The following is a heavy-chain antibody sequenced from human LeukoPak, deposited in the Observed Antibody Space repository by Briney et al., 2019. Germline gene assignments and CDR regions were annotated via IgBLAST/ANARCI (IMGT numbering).Heavy chain of an antibody. CDR3: ARGGTTGLRWRYNWFDP. CDR1: GGSISSSVSY. V-gene: IGHV4-39*07. J-gene: IGHJ5*02. CDR2: IVYSGST. D-gene: IGHD5-12*01. Sequence: SETLSLTCTVSGGSISSSVSYWVWIRQPPGKGLEWIGNIVYSGSTNYNPSLKSRVTISVDTSKNQFSLKLSSVTAADTAVYYCARGGTTGLRWRYNWFDPWGQGTLVTVSS.